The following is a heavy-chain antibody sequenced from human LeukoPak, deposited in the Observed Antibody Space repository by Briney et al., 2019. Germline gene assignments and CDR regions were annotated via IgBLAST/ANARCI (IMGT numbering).Heavy chain of an antibody. CDR2: MNPNSGKS. V-gene: IGHV1-8*01. J-gene: IGHJ5*01. D-gene: IGHD5-12*01. Sequence: ASVKVSCNASGYSFITHDINWVRQSTGQGLEWMGWMNPNSGKSGYAQEFQGRVTMTRDTSISTVYMELSSLGSDDTAVYYCARESGLTDNWLDSWGQGTLVIVSS. CDR1: GYSFITHD. CDR3: ARESGLTDNWLDS.